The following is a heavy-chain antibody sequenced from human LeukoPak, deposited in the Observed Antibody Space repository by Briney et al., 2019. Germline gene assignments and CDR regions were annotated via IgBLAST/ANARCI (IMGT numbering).Heavy chain of an antibody. CDR2: IYTSGST. D-gene: IGHD4-17*01. CDR1: GGSISSYY. V-gene: IGHV4-4*07. J-gene: IGHJ4*02. CDR3: ASGPDDYGDYTDDY. Sequence: SETLSLTCTVSGGSISSYYWSWIRQPAGKGLEWIGRIYTSGSTNYNPSLKSRVTMSVDTSKNQFSLKLSSVTAADTAVYYCASGPDDYGDYTDDYWGQGTLVTVSS.